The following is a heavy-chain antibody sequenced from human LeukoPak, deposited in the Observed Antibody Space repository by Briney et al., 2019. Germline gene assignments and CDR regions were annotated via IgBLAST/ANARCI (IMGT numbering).Heavy chain of an antibody. CDR1: GFTFNSHS. D-gene: IGHD6-13*01. Sequence: GGSLRLSCAASGFTFNSHSMNWVRQAPGKGLEWVSSISTSSSYIYYADSVKGRFTISRDNAKNSLYLQMNSLRAEDTAVYYCAKARIAAANWFDPWGQGTLVTVSS. J-gene: IGHJ5*02. CDR3: AKARIAAANWFDP. V-gene: IGHV3-21*04. CDR2: ISTSSSYI.